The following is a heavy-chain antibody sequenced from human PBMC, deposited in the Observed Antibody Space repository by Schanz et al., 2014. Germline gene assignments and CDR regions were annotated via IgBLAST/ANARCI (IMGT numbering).Heavy chain of an antibody. D-gene: IGHD2-21*01. J-gene: IGHJ3*02. CDR1: GFTLSSYG. CDR3: ARDGYSVVVISTTESFDI. Sequence: QVRLVESGGGVVQPGRSLRLSCAASGFTLSSYGMHWVRQAPGKGLEWVAFINSDGTKRFYADSVKSRFTISRDNSRNTLYLQMNSLRAEDTAVYYCARDGYSVVVISTTESFDIWGQGTMVT. V-gene: IGHV3-33*08. CDR2: INSDGTKR.